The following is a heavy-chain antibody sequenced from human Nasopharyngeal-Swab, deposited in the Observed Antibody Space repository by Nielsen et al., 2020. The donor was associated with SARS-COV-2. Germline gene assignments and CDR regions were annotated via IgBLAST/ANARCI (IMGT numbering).Heavy chain of an antibody. CDR1: GFTFSDYY. V-gene: IGHV3-11*01. CDR3: APFWSGYYDYYYGMDV. Sequence: GESLKISCAASGFTFSDYYMSWIRQAPGKGLEWVSYISSSGSTIYYADSVKGRFTISRDNAKNSLYLQMNSLRAEDTAVYYRAPFWSGYYDYYYGMDVWGQGTTVTVSS. D-gene: IGHD3-3*01. CDR2: ISSSGSTI. J-gene: IGHJ6*02.